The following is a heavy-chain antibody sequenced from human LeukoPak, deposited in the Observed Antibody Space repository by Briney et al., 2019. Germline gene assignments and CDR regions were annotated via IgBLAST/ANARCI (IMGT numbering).Heavy chain of an antibody. CDR1: GFSFSNFA. CDR3: AKGGLYRSSGLNWFDP. J-gene: IGHJ5*02. CDR2: ISSNGRYI. D-gene: IGHD5-12*01. Sequence: GGSLRLSCAASGFSFSNFAMNWVRQAPGKGLEWVSSISSNGRYIYDADSVKGRFTISRDNGENSLYLQMNSLRAEDTALYYCAKGGLYRSSGLNWFDPWGQGTLVTVSS. V-gene: IGHV3-21*04.